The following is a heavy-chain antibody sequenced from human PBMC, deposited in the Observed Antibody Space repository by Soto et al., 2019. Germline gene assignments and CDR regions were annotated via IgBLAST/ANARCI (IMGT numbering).Heavy chain of an antibody. CDR3: ARVSGIYYYSMDV. Sequence: SETLSLTCAVSGYSISSSNWWGWIRQPPGKGLEWIGYIYYSGTTYYNPSLKSRVTMSVDTSKNQFSLKLSSVTAADTAVYYCARVSGIYYYSMDVWGQGTTVTVSS. CDR1: GYSISSSNW. D-gene: IGHD3-10*01. V-gene: IGHV4-28*03. CDR2: IYYSGTT. J-gene: IGHJ6*02.